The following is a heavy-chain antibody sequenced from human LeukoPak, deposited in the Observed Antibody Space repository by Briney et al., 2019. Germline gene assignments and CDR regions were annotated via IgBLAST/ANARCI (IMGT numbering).Heavy chain of an antibody. V-gene: IGHV4-39*07. D-gene: IGHD4-23*01. CDR3: GVVTRDVYAFDI. J-gene: IGHJ3*02. Sequence: SETLSLTCTVSGGSISSSSYYWGWIRQPPGKGLEWIGSIYYSGSTYYNPSLKSRVTISVDTSKNQFSLKLSSVTAADTAVYYCGVVTRDVYAFDIWGQGTMVTVSS. CDR1: GGSISSSSYY. CDR2: IYYSGST.